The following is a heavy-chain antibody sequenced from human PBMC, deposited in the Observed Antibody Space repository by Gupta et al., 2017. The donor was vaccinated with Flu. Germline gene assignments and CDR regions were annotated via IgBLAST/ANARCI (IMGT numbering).Heavy chain of an antibody. D-gene: IGHD6-19*01. J-gene: IGHJ5*02. CDR2: IYYSGTP. CDR1: STSSYY. CDR3: ARERSAWHNWFDP. V-gene: IGHV4-39*02. Sequence: STSSYYWGWIRQSPGKGLEWIGSIYYSGTPYYNPSLKSRVTISLDTSNNQFALNLYYGTDADTGVYFCARERSAWHNWFDPWGQGTLVTVSS.